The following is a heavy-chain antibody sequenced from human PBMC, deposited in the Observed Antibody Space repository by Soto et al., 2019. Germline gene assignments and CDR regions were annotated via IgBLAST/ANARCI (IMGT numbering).Heavy chain of an antibody. D-gene: IGHD3-22*01. Sequence: GGSLRLSCAASGFSFSSYAMSWVRQAPGKGLEWVSGISGSGDSAYYADSVKGRVTISRDNSRNMLYMQMTSLRAEDTAVYYCAKLSWGITMTVVDRGTFDYWGQGTLVTV. CDR3: AKLSWGITMTVVDRGTFDY. V-gene: IGHV3-23*01. J-gene: IGHJ4*02. CDR1: GFSFSSYA. CDR2: ISGSGDSA.